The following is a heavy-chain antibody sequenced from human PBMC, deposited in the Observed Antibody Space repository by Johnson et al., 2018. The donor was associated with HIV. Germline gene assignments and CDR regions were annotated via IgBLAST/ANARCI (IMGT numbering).Heavy chain of an antibody. CDR2: LKSKVDGGTT. CDR1: GFPFSNAW. V-gene: IGHV3-15*01. Sequence: VQLMESGGGLVKPGGSLRLSCRASGFPFSNAWMNWVRQAPGKGLEWVGRLKSKVDGGTTDYAAPVKDRFTISRDDSKNTLYLQMSSLRTEDAAVYYCTTEGDAFDIWGQGTMVTVSS. J-gene: IGHJ3*02. CDR3: TTEGDAFDI.